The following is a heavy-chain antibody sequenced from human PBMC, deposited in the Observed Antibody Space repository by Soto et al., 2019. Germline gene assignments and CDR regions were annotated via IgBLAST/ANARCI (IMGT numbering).Heavy chain of an antibody. Sequence: EVQLVESGGGLVRPGGSLRLSCAASGFTFSRYSINWVRQAPGKGLEWVSSIASSSSPIFYADSLQGRFTISRDNAKNSLYLQMNGLRDEDTAVYYCVRGGSGATSGDPFDAWGQGTVVTVSS. D-gene: IGHD3-10*01. CDR1: GFTFSRYS. V-gene: IGHV3-21*01. CDR2: IASSSSPI. CDR3: VRGGSGATSGDPFDA. J-gene: IGHJ3*01.